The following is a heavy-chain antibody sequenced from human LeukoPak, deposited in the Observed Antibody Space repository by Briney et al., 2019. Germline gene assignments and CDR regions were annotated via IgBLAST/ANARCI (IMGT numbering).Heavy chain of an antibody. V-gene: IGHV3-11*04. CDR3: ARATGYYDSSGAVDY. J-gene: IGHJ4*02. CDR2: ISSSGSTI. D-gene: IGHD3-22*01. Sequence: GGSLRLSCAASGFTFSDYFMSWIRQAPGKGLEWVSYISSSGSTIYYADSVKGRFTISRDNAKNSLYLQMNSLRAEDTAVYYCARATGYYDSSGAVDYWGQGTLVTVSS. CDR1: GFTFSDYF.